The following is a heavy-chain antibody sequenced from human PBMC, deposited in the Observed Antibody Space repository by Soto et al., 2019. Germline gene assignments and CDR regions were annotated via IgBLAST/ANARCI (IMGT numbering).Heavy chain of an antibody. J-gene: IGHJ6*02. V-gene: IGHV4-34*01. Sequence: SETLSLTCAVYGGSFSGYYWSWIRQPPGKGLEWIGEINHSGSTNYNPSLKSRVTISVDTSKNKFSLKLGSVTAADTAVYYCARYGYYYYGMDVWGQGNTVTVSS. D-gene: IGHD4-17*01. CDR2: INHSGST. CDR1: GGSFSGYY. CDR3: ARYGYYYYGMDV.